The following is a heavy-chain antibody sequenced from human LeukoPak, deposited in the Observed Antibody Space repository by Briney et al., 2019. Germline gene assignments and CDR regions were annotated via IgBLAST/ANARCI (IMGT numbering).Heavy chain of an antibody. CDR1: GYKFTSYW. CDR2: IYPGDSDT. Sequence: GESLQISCKASGYKFTSYWIGWMRQMPGKGLEWMGVIYPGDSDTRYSPSFQGQVTISADKSISTAYLQWSSLRASDTAVYYCAKGDGEFEYWGQGTLVTVSS. D-gene: IGHD3-10*01. J-gene: IGHJ4*02. V-gene: IGHV5-51*01. CDR3: AKGDGEFEY.